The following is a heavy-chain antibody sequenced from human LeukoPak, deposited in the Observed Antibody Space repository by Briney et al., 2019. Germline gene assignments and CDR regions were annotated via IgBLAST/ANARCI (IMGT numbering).Heavy chain of an antibody. V-gene: IGHV3-21*05. J-gene: IGHJ4*02. Sequence: GGSLRLSCAASGFTFSRYAMNWVRQAPGKGLQWVSYINTDSSDIYYADSVKGRFTISRDNARNTLYLQLSSLRAEDSAVYYCARDTFQPGLIDSWGQGTLVTVSS. D-gene: IGHD2-2*01. CDR2: INTDSSDI. CDR1: GFTFSRYA. CDR3: ARDTFQPGLIDS.